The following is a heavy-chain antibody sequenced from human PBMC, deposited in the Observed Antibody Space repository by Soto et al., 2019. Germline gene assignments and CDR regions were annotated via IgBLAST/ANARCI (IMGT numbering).Heavy chain of an antibody. Sequence: QVQLVQSGAEVKKPGASVKVSCKASGYTFTSYGISWVRQAPGQGLEWMGWISAYNGNTNYAQKLQGRVTMTTDTATSTAYXXLXSXXSDDTAVYYCAGDLAVRLVPTLLVLVPAASEWFDPWGQGTLVTVSS. CDR1: GYTFTSYG. J-gene: IGHJ5*02. D-gene: IGHD2-2*01. CDR2: ISAYNGNT. V-gene: IGHV1-18*01. CDR3: AGDLAVRLVPTLLVLVPAASEWFDP.